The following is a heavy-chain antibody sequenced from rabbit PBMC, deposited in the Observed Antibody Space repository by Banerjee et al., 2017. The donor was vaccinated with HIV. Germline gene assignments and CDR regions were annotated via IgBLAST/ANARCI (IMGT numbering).Heavy chain of an antibody. Sequence: QEQLEESGGGLVQPEGSLTLTCTASGFSFSGGYLMCWVRQAPGKGLEWIACINTSSGNTVYATWAKGRFTISKTSSTTVTLQMTSLTAADTATYFCARSNTGYYSLFGLWGQGTLVTVS. V-gene: IGHV1S45*01. D-gene: IGHD1-1*01. CDR3: ARSNTGYYSLFGL. CDR2: INTSSGNT. CDR1: GFSFSGGYL. J-gene: IGHJ4*01.